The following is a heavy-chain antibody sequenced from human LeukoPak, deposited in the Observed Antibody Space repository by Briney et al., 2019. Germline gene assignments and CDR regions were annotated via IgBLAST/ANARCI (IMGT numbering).Heavy chain of an antibody. Sequence: SETLSLTCTVSGGSISSYYRSWIRQPAGKGLEWIGRIYTSGSTNYNPSLKSRVTMSVDTSKNQFSLKLSSVTAADTAVYYCARAFSSGWYEVFDYWGQGTLVTVSS. CDR2: IYTSGST. J-gene: IGHJ4*02. D-gene: IGHD6-19*01. CDR1: GGSISSYY. V-gene: IGHV4-4*07. CDR3: ARAFSSGWYEVFDY.